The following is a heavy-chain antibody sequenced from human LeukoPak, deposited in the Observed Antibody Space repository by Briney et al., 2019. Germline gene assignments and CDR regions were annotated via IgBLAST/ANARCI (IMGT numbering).Heavy chain of an antibody. CDR1: GGSISGYY. D-gene: IGHD3-22*01. Sequence: PSETLSLTCTVSGGSISGYYWSWIRQPPGKGLEWIGYIYYSGSTNYNPSLKSRVTMSVDTSKNQFSLKLSSVTAADTAVYYCARGTYYYDSSGYYLQNFDYWGQGTLVTVSS. V-gene: IGHV4-59*01. CDR2: IYYSGST. J-gene: IGHJ4*02. CDR3: ARGTYYYDSSGYYLQNFDY.